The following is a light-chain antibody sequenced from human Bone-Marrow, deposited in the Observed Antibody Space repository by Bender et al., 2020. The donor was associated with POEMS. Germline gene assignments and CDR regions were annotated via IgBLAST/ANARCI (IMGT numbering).Light chain of an antibody. CDR1: SSDVGAYNL. J-gene: IGLJ2*01. V-gene: IGLV2-14*03. CDR2: DVN. Sequence: QSALTQPASVSGSPGESITISCAGSSSDVGAYNLVSWYQQHPGKAPKLIIYDVNNRPSGISNRFSGSKSGNTASLTISGLQVEDEAEYYCSSYTTTTLEVFGGGTKLTVL. CDR3: SSYTTTTLEV.